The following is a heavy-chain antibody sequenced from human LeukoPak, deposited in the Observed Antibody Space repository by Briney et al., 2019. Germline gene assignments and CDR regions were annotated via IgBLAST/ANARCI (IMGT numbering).Heavy chain of an antibody. CDR2: IYDSGSA. V-gene: IGHV4-30-2*01. CDR1: GGSISSGSYC. D-gene: IGHD3-10*01. CDR3: ASAGLLWFGGLTLDP. J-gene: IGHJ5*02. Sequence: SQTLSLTCAVSGGSISSGSYCWRWVRQPPGEGLEVIGYIYDSGSAYYNPSYTGRVTRSVDRSKNKYSLKLSSVTAADTAVYYCASAGLLWFGGLTLDPWGQGTLVTVSS.